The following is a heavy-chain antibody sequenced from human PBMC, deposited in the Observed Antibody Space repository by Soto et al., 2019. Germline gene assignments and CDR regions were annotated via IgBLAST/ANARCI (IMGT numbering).Heavy chain of an antibody. CDR2: IYYSGST. Sequence: SETLSLTCTVSGGSISSGDYYWSWIRQPPGKGLEWIGYIYYSGSTYYNPSLKSRVTISVDTSKNQFSLKLSSVTAADTAVYYCARDHYYDSTLNYYYGMDVWGQGTTVTVS. CDR1: GGSISSGDYY. D-gene: IGHD3-22*01. CDR3: ARDHYYDSTLNYYYGMDV. J-gene: IGHJ6*02. V-gene: IGHV4-30-4*01.